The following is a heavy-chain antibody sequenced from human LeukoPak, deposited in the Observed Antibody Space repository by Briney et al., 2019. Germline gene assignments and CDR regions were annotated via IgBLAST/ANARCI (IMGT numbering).Heavy chain of an antibody. D-gene: IGHD2-2*01. J-gene: IGHJ4*02. Sequence: PGGSLRLSCAASGFTFSSYAMHWVRQAPGKGLEWVAVISYDGSNKYYADSVKGRFTISRDNSKNTLYLQMNSLRAEDTAVYYCARVWVVPAAPDYWGQGTLVTVSS. V-gene: IGHV3-30*04. CDR2: ISYDGSNK. CDR3: ARVWVVPAAPDY. CDR1: GFTFSSYA.